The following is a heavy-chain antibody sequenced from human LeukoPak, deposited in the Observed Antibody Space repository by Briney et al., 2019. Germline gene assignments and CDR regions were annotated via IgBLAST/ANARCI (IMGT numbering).Heavy chain of an antibody. CDR1: GGSFSGYY. J-gene: IGHJ2*01. CDR3: ASPRDVVVVVAATAGYFDL. CDR2: INHSGYT. V-gene: IGHV4-34*01. D-gene: IGHD2-15*01. Sequence: SETLSLTCAVYGGSFSGYYWSWIRQPPGKGLEWIGEINHSGYTNYNPSLKSRVTMSVDTSKNQFSLKLTSVTAADTAVYYCASPRDVVVVVAATAGYFDLWGRGTLVTVSS.